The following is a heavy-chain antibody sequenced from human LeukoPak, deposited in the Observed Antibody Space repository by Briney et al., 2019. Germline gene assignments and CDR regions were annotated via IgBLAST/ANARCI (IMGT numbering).Heavy chain of an antibody. CDR3: ARDRGTSGYLP. CDR1: GFTFSSYS. D-gene: IGHD3-22*01. V-gene: IGHV3-48*02. J-gene: IGHJ5*02. CDR2: ISTSSNTI. Sequence: PGGSLRLSCAASGFTFSSYSMNWVRQAPGKGLEWVSYISTSSNTIHYADSVKDRFTISRDNAKNSLYLQMSSLRDEDTAVYYCARDRGTSGYLPWGQGTLVTVSS.